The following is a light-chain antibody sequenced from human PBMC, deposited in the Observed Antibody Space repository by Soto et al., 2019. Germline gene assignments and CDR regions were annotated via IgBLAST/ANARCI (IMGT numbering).Light chain of an antibody. V-gene: IGKV3-20*01. J-gene: IGKJ1*01. Sequence: EIVLTQSPGTLSLSPGERAPLSCRASQSVSSSYLAWYQQKPGQAPRLLIYGESNRATGIPDRFSGSGSGTDFTLTISRLEPEDFAVYYCQQYGSSGTVGQGTKVEIK. CDR1: QSVSSSY. CDR3: QQYGSSGT. CDR2: GES.